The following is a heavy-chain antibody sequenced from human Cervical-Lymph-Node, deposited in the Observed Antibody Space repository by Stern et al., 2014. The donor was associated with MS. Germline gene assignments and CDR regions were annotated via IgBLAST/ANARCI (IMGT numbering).Heavy chain of an antibody. J-gene: IGHJ4*02. CDR3: ARVSGDCSSTSCPSDY. Sequence: VQLLESGPGLVKPSQTLCLTCTVSGGSISSGGYYWSWIRQHPGKGLEWIGYIYYSGSTYYNPSLKSRVTISVDTSKNQFSLKLSSVTAADTAVYYCARVSGDCSSTSCPSDYWGQGTLVTVSS. CDR2: IYYSGST. CDR1: GGSISSGGYY. D-gene: IGHD2-2*01. V-gene: IGHV4-31*03.